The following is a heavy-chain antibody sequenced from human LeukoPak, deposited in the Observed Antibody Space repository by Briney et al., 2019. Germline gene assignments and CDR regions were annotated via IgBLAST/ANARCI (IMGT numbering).Heavy chain of an antibody. Sequence: SETLSLTCTVSGGSISSYYWSWIRQPPGKGLEWIGYIYYSGSTNYNPSLKGRVTISVDTSKNQFSLKLSSVTAADTAVYYCARDHSYGFGERGFDYWGQGTLVTVSS. V-gene: IGHV4-59*01. CDR3: ARDHSYGFGERGFDY. CDR2: IYYSGST. D-gene: IGHD5-18*01. CDR1: GGSISSYY. J-gene: IGHJ4*02.